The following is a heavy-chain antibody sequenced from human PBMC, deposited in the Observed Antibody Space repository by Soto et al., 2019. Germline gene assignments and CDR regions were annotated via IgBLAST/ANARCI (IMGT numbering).Heavy chain of an antibody. Sequence: GGSLRLSCAASGFTFSSYAMSWVRQAPGKGLEWVSAISGSGGSTYYADSVKGRFTISRDNSKNTLYLQMNSLRAEDTAVYYCAKDLVRYCSSTSCSGAGSFDYWGQGTLVTVSS. D-gene: IGHD2-2*01. V-gene: IGHV3-23*01. CDR2: ISGSGGST. CDR3: AKDLVRYCSSTSCSGAGSFDY. J-gene: IGHJ4*02. CDR1: GFTFSSYA.